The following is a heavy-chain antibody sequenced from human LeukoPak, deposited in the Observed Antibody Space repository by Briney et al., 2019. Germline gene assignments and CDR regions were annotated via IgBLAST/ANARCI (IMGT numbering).Heavy chain of an antibody. V-gene: IGHV4-59*02. CDR1: GGSVNGYY. J-gene: IGHJ4*02. D-gene: IGHD3-10*01. CDR2: IHYSGLT. Sequence: SETLSLTCTVSGGSVNGYYWNWIRQAPGKGLEWIGFIHYSGLTVYSPSLQSRVSMSVDTSKNQFSLKLTSVTAADTAVYYCARSALDTSGSYYNPQPFDSWGQGTLVTVSS. CDR3: ARSALDTSGSYYNPQPFDS.